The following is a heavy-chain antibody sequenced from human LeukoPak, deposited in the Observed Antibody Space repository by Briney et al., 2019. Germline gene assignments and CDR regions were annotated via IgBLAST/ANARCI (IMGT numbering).Heavy chain of an antibody. CDR2: IYHSGST. V-gene: IGHV4-34*01. J-gene: IGHJ4*02. CDR1: GGSFSGYY. Sequence: SETLSLTCAVYGGSFSGYYWSWIRQPPGKGLEWIGEIYHSGSTNYNPSLKSRVTISVDTSKNQFSLKLSSVTAADTAVYYCARALRNWGQGTLVTVSS. CDR3: ARALRN.